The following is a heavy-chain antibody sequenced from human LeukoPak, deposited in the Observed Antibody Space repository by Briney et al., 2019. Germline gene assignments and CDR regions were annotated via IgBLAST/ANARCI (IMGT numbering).Heavy chain of an antibody. J-gene: IGHJ1*01. CDR3: AQQVGYCSSGSCYFTY. CDR2: ISNTGGST. V-gene: IGHV3-23*01. Sequence: GGSLRLSCAASGFTFSNAWMNWVRQAPGKGLEWVSAISNTGGSTYYADSVKGRFTISRDKSKNTLSLQMNSLRAEDTAVYYCAQQVGYCSSGSCYFTYWGQGTLVTVSS. D-gene: IGHD2-15*01. CDR1: GFTFSNAW.